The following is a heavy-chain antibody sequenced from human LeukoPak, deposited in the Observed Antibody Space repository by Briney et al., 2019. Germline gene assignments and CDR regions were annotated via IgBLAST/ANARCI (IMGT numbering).Heavy chain of an antibody. D-gene: IGHD3-10*01. CDR2: IRYDGSNK. Sequence: PGGSLRLSCAASGFTFSSYGMHWVRQAPGKGLGWVAFIRYDGSNKYYADSVKGRFTISRDNSKNTLYLQMNSLRAEDTAVYYCAKHIWFGDQSPFDYWGQGTLVTVSS. CDR3: AKHIWFGDQSPFDY. J-gene: IGHJ4*02. V-gene: IGHV3-30*02. CDR1: GFTFSSYG.